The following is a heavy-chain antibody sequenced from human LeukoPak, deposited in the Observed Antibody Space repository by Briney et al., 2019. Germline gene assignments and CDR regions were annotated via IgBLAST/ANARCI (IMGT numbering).Heavy chain of an antibody. D-gene: IGHD3-10*01. CDR1: GFTLSSHN. V-gene: IGHV3-48*01. J-gene: IGHJ3*02. CDR2: ISSSGSIT. Sequence: GGSLRLSCVASGFTLSSHNINWVRQAPGKGLEWVSHISSSGSITYYGDSVKGRITISRDNAKNSVSLYMNSLRAEDSAVYYCARPGITAFDIWGQGTMVTVSS. CDR3: ARPGITAFDI.